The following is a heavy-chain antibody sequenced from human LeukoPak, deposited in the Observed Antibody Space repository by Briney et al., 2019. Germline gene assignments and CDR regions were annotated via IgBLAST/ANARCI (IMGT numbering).Heavy chain of an antibody. CDR1: GFTFEDYA. D-gene: IGHD1-26*01. CDR3: AKVPGAHDYFDY. CDR2: ISGDGGST. Sequence: PGGSLRLSCAASGFTFEDYAMHWVRQAPGKGLGWVSLISGDGGSTYYADSVKGRFTISRDNSKNSLYLQMNSLRTEDTALYYCAKVPGAHDYFDYWGQGTLSPSPQ. J-gene: IGHJ4*02. V-gene: IGHV3-43*02.